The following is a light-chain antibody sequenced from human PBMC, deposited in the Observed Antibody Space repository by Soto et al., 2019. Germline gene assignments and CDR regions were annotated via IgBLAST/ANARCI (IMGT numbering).Light chain of an antibody. J-gene: IGLJ1*01. V-gene: IGLV2-14*01. CDR3: SSYTSDSSYV. Sequence: LTQPASVSGSPGQSITISFTGTISYVGLYDYVSCYQQHPGKACQLMIYSVSNRPSGFSNRFSASKSGKTASLFISLIQAEDEADYYCSSYTSDSSYVFGSGTKVTVL. CDR2: SVS. CDR1: ISYVGLYDY.